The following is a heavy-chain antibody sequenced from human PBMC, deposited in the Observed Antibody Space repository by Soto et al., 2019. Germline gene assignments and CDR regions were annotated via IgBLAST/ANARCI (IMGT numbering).Heavy chain of an antibody. D-gene: IGHD3-3*01. CDR2: ISYDGSNK. Sequence: QAQLVESGGRVVQPGRSLRLSCAASGFTFSSYAMHWVRQAPGKGLEWVAVISYDGSNKYYADSVKGRFTISRDNFKNSLYLQMNSLRAEDTAVYYCASDEIRFSWAYGMDVWGQGTTVTVSS. J-gene: IGHJ6*02. V-gene: IGHV3-30-3*01. CDR1: GFTFSSYA. CDR3: ASDEIRFSWAYGMDV.